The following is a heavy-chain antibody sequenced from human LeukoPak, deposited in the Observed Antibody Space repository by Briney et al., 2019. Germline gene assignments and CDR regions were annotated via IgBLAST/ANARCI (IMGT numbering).Heavy chain of an antibody. CDR2: INSDGSST. Sequence: GGSLRLPCAASGFTFSSYWMHWVRQAPGKGLVWVSRINSDGSSTSYADSVKGRFTISRDNAKNTLYLQMNSLRAEDTAVYYCARGYGDYGDYSIDYWGQGTLVTVSS. V-gene: IGHV3-74*01. J-gene: IGHJ4*02. CDR3: ARGYGDYGDYSIDY. D-gene: IGHD4-17*01. CDR1: GFTFSSYW.